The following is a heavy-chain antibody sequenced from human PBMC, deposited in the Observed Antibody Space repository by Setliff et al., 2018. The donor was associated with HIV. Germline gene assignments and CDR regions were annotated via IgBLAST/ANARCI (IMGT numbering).Heavy chain of an antibody. CDR3: VREGAGPTDDAFDI. J-gene: IGHJ3*02. Sequence: ASVKVSCKVSGDPFASYDVNWVRQATGQGLEWMGWMNPNSGNTGYAQKLQGRVTMTRNIAISTAYMELSNLRSDDTAVYYCVREGAGPTDDAFDIWGQGTMVTVSS. CDR2: MNPNSGNT. CDR1: GDPFASYD. V-gene: IGHV1-8*01. D-gene: IGHD4-17*01.